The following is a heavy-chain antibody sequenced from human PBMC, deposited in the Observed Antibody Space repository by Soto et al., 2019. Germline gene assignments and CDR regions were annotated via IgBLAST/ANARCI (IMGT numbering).Heavy chain of an antibody. CDR1: GYTFTGYY. V-gene: IGHV1-2*02. D-gene: IGHD1-7*01. Sequence: GASVKVSCKASGYTFTGYYMHWVRQAPGQGLEWMGWINPNSGGTNYAQKFQGRVTMTRDTSISTAYMELSRLRSDDTAVYYCARDPRITGTTQDFDYWGQGTLVTVS. CDR2: INPNSGGT. CDR3: ARDPRITGTTQDFDY. J-gene: IGHJ4*02.